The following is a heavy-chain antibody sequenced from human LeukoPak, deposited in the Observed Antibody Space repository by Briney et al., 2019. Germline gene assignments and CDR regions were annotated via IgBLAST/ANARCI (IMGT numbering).Heavy chain of an antibody. V-gene: IGHV4-30-4*01. CDR3: ARHAFEYSSSYNWFDP. D-gene: IGHD6-6*01. J-gene: IGHJ5*02. CDR2: IYYSGST. CDR1: GGSISSDDYY. Sequence: SETLSLTCTVSGGSISSDDYYWSWIRQPPGKGLEWIGYIYYSGSTYYNPSLKSRVTISVDTSKNQFSLKLSSVTAADTAVYYCARHAFEYSSSYNWFDPWGQGTLVTVSS.